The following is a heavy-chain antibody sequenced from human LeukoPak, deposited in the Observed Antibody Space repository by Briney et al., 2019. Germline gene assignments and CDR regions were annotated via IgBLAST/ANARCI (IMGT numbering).Heavy chain of an antibody. CDR2: INGDGRGT. CDR3: TRGGDDS. V-gene: IGHV3-74*01. CDR1: GFTFSSYW. J-gene: IGHJ4*02. D-gene: IGHD3-16*01. Sequence: GGSLRLSCAASGFTFSSYWMHWVRKAPGKGLVWVSRINGDGRGTTYADSVKGRFTISRDNAKNTLYLQMNSLRAEDTAVYYCTRGGDDSWGQGTLVTVSS.